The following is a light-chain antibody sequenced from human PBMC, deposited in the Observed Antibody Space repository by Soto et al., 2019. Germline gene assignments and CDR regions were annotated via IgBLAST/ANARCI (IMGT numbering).Light chain of an antibody. CDR3: QQYNTYPWT. J-gene: IGKJ1*01. CDR2: DAS. Sequence: DIQMTQSPSTLSASVGDRVTITCRASQSINNRLAWYQQRPGKAPNLLIYDASHLESGVPSRFSGSASGTEFALTISSLQADDFATYYCQQYNTYPWTFGQGTKVDIK. V-gene: IGKV1-5*01. CDR1: QSINNR.